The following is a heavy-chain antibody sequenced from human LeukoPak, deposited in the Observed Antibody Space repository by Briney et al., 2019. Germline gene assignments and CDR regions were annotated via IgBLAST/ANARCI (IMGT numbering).Heavy chain of an antibody. V-gene: IGHV3-23*01. CDR2: ISAGGYTT. Sequence: GGSLRLSCAASGFTFSSYAMRWVRQAPGKGLEWVSAISAGGYTTYYADSVKGRFTISRDNSKNTLYLQMNTLRAEDTAVYYCATVNAWGQGTLVTVSS. CDR3: ATVNA. J-gene: IGHJ5*02. CDR1: GFTFSSYA.